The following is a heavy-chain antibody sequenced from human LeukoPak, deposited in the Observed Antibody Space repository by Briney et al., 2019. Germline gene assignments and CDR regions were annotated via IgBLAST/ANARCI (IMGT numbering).Heavy chain of an antibody. Sequence: GGSLRLSCAASGFTVSSNYMSWVRQAPGKGLEWVSVFYSGGSTYYADSVKGRFTISRDNSKNTLYLQMNSLRAEDTAVYYCARVSLPEVGATQTEYFQHWGQGTLVTVSS. CDR2: FYSGGST. D-gene: IGHD1-26*01. V-gene: IGHV3-53*01. J-gene: IGHJ1*01. CDR3: ARVSLPEVGATQTEYFQH. CDR1: GFTVSSNY.